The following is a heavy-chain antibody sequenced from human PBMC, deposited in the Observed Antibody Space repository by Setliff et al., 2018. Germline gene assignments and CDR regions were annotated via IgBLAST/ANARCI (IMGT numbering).Heavy chain of an antibody. CDR1: GYTFTGYY. Sequence: SVKVSCKASGYTFTGYYMHWVRQAPGQGLEWMGRINPNSGGTNYAQKFQGRVTMTRDTSISTAYMELSRLRSDDTAVYYCAKDGVGAKYYFDYWGQGTLVTVSS. D-gene: IGHD1-26*01. CDR3: AKDGVGAKYYFDY. CDR2: INPNSGGT. J-gene: IGHJ4*02. V-gene: IGHV1-2*06.